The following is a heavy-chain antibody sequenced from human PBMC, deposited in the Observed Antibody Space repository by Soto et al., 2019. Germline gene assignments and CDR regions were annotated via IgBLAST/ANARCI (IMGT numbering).Heavy chain of an antibody. Sequence: QVQLVESGGGVVQPGRSLRLSCAASGFTFSSYGMHWVRQAPGKGLEWVAVISYDGSNKYYADSVKGRFTISRDNSKNTLYLQMNSLRAEDTAVYYCAPNWSANYYGMDVWGQGTTVTVSS. J-gene: IGHJ6*02. D-gene: IGHD1-1*01. CDR1: GFTFSSYG. CDR3: APNWSANYYGMDV. CDR2: ISYDGSNK. V-gene: IGHV3-30*03.